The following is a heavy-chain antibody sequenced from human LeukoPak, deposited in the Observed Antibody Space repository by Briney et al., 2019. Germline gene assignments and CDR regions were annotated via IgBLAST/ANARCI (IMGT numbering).Heavy chain of an antibody. J-gene: IGHJ5*02. CDR3: ARGRDSSGYYFWFDP. Sequence: PSETLSLTSAVYGGTFSGYYWSWIRQPPGKGLEWIGEINHSGSTNYNPSLKSRVTISVDTSKNQFSLKLSSVTAADTAVYYCARGRDSSGYYFWFDPWGQGTLVTVSS. CDR1: GGTFSGYY. D-gene: IGHD3-22*01. V-gene: IGHV4-34*01. CDR2: INHSGST.